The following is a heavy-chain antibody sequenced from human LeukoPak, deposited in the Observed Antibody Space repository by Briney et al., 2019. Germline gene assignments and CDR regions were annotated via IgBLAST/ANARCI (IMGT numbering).Heavy chain of an antibody. D-gene: IGHD6-19*01. CDR1: GGSISSSSYY. CDR2: IYYSGST. CDR3: ATNSPIIAVAGL. V-gene: IGHV4-39*01. J-gene: IGHJ4*02. Sequence: SETLSLTCTVSGGSISSSSYYWGWIRQPPGKGLEWIGSIYYSGSTYYNPSLKSRVTISVDTSKNQFSLKLSSVTAADTAVCYCATNSPIIAVAGLWGQGTLVTVSS.